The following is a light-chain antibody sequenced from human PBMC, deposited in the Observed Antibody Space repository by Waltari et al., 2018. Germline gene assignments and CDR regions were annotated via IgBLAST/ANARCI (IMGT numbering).Light chain of an antibody. CDR3: QQYNSYPFT. V-gene: IGKV1-5*03. CDR1: QRINSW. Sequence: DIEMTQSPSTLSASVGDRVTITCRASQRINSWLAWYQQKPGKAPKVLIYKASSLESGVPSRFSGSGSGTEFTLTISSLQPDDFATYYCQQYNSYPFTFGPGTKVDIQ. J-gene: IGKJ3*01. CDR2: KAS.